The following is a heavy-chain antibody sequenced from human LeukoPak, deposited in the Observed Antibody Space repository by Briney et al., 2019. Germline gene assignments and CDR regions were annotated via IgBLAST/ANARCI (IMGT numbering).Heavy chain of an antibody. Sequence: ASVKVSCKASGYTFTSYGISWVRQAPGQGLEWMGWISAYNGNTNYAQKLQGRVTMTTDTSTSTAYMELRSLRSDDTAVYYCARGPYDILPGSIAEYFQHWGQGTLVTVSS. J-gene: IGHJ1*01. V-gene: IGHV1-18*01. D-gene: IGHD3-9*01. CDR3: ARGPYDILPGSIAEYFQH. CDR1: GYTFTSYG. CDR2: ISAYNGNT.